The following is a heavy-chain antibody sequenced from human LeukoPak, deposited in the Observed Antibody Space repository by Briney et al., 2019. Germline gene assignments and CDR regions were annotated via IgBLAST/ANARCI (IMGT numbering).Heavy chain of an antibody. CDR3: ALGYSSSPDAFDI. Sequence: ASVKVSCKAFGYTFTSNYMHWVRQAPGQGLEWMGWINPNSGGTNYAQKFQGRVTMTRDTSISTAYMELSRLRSDDTAVYYCALGYSSSPDAFDIWGQGTMVTVSS. D-gene: IGHD6-13*01. CDR1: GYTFTSNY. CDR2: INPNSGGT. J-gene: IGHJ3*02. V-gene: IGHV1-2*02.